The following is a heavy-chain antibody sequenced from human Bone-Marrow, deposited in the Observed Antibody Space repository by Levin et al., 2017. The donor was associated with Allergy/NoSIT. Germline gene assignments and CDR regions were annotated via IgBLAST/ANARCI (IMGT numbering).Heavy chain of an antibody. CDR3: VREKRMAVASQNYYYYGMDV. J-gene: IGHJ6*02. V-gene: IGHV3-74*01. Sequence: GGSLRLSCAASGFTFSTYWMDWVRQAPGKGLEWVSRINSDGSSTSYAASVKGRFTISGDNAKNTVYLQMNSLRAEDTAVYYCVREKRMAVASQNYYYYGMDVWGQGTTVTVSS. CDR2: INSDGSST. CDR1: GFTFSTYW. D-gene: IGHD6-19*01.